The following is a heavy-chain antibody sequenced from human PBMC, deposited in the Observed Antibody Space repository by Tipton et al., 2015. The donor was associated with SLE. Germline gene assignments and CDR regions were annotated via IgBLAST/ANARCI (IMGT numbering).Heavy chain of an antibody. CDR2: IYYSGST. D-gene: IGHD5-24*01. V-gene: IGHV4-59*12. CDR3: AREGRWLKVDY. Sequence: TLSLTCPVSGGSLTPFYWSWIRQPPGKGLAWIGYIYYSGSTNHNPTLKSRVTISVETSKNQSSLKLSSVTAADTAVYYFAREGRWLKVDYWGERTLVTVSS. CDR1: GGSLTPFY. J-gene: IGHJ4*02.